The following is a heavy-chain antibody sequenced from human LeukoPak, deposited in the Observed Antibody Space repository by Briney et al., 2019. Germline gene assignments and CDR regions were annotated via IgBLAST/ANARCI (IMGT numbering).Heavy chain of an antibody. CDR1: GFTFDDYA. D-gene: IGHD6-19*01. V-gene: IGHV3-43*02. CDR2: ISGDGGST. Sequence: LSGTSLRLSCAASGFTFDDYAMHWVRQAPGKGLEWVSLISGDGGSTYYADSVKGRFTISRDNSKNSLYLQMNSLRTEDTALYYCAKGQGGAVAGHEYYYGMDVWGQGTTVTVSS. CDR3: AKGQGGAVAGHEYYYGMDV. J-gene: IGHJ6*02.